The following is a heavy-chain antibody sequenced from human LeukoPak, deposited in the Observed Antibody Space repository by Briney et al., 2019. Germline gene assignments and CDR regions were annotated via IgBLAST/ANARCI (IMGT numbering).Heavy chain of an antibody. CDR1: GFTFSSYA. CDR3: ARDGYSSGQIFYFDY. CDR2: ISYDGSNK. V-gene: IGHV3-30-3*01. D-gene: IGHD6-19*01. J-gene: IGHJ4*02. Sequence: PGGSLRLSCAASGFTFSSYAMHWVRQAPGKGLEWVAVISYDGSNKYYADSVKGRFTISRDNSKNTLYLQMNSLRAEDTAVYYCARDGYSSGQIFYFDYWGQGTLVTVSS.